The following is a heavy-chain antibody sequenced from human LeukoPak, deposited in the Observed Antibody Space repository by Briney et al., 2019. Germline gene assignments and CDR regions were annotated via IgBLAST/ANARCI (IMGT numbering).Heavy chain of an antibody. D-gene: IGHD3-16*01. V-gene: IGHV3-11*04. CDR1: GFTFSDYY. J-gene: IGHJ6*02. CDR2: ISSSGSTI. CDR3: ARDSVMGGAYGMDV. Sequence: GGSLGLSCAASGFTFSDYYMSWIRQAPGKGLEWASYISSSGSTIYYADSVKGRFTISRDNAKNSLYLQMNSLRAGDTAVYYCARDSVMGGAYGMDVWGQGTTVTVSS.